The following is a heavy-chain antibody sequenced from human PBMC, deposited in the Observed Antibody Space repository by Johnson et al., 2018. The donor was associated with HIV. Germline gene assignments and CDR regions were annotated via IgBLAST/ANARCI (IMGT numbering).Heavy chain of an antibody. CDR2: IVTAGDT. CDR1: GFTFSSYD. Sequence: EVQLVESGGGVVQPGGSLRLSCAASGFTFSSYDIHWVRQATGKGLEWVSAIVTAGDTYYPGSVKGRFTISRENAKNSLYLQMNSLRAGDTAVYYCARTLGFGTEDAFDIWGQGTMVTVSS. V-gene: IGHV3-13*01. D-gene: IGHD3-10*01. CDR3: ARTLGFGTEDAFDI. J-gene: IGHJ3*02.